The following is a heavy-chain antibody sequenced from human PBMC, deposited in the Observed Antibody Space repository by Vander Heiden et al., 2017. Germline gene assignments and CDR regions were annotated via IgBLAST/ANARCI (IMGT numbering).Heavy chain of an antibody. CDR1: GFTFSCHA. D-gene: IGHD3-16*01. Sequence: EVQLLESGGGLVQPGGSLRLSCAASGFTFSCHAMSWVRQAPGKGLEWVSPISGSGGRTYYADSVKGRFTISRDNSKNPLYLQLNGLSAEDTAVYYCAKIWVYIIWYFHLWVRGTLVTVSS. CDR3: AKIWVYIIWYFHL. CDR2: ISGSGGRT. J-gene: IGHJ2*01. V-gene: IGHV3-23*01.